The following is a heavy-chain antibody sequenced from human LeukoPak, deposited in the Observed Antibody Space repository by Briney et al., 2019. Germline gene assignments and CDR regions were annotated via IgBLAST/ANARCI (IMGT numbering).Heavy chain of an antibody. CDR2: ISGSGGST. D-gene: IGHD2-15*01. CDR3: AKGDIVVVVAASLFDY. J-gene: IGHJ4*02. CDR1: GFTFSSYA. Sequence: GGSLRLSCAASGFTFSSYAMSWVRQAPGKGLEWVSAISGSGGSTYYADSVKGRFTISRDNSKNTLYLQMNNLRAEDTAVYYCAKGDIVVVVAASLFDYWGQGTLVTVSS. V-gene: IGHV3-23*01.